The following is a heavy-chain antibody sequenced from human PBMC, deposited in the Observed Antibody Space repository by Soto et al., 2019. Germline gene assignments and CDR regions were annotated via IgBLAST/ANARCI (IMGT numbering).Heavy chain of an antibody. D-gene: IGHD1-26*01. Sequence: QVQLVQSGAEVKKPGASVKVSCKASGYTFTSYAMHWVRQAPGQRLEWMGWINAGNGNTKYSQKFQGRVTITRDTTASTAYRELSSLRSEDTAVYYCARDDSGRYYGPVDWGQGTLVTVSS. CDR3: ARDDSGRYYGPVD. J-gene: IGHJ4*02. V-gene: IGHV1-3*01. CDR1: GYTFTSYA. CDR2: INAGNGNT.